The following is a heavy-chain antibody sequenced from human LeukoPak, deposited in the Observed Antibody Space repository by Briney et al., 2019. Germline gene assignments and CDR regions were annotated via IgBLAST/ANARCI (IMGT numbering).Heavy chain of an antibody. CDR3: ATSGSYYSRWFDP. D-gene: IGHD3-10*01. Sequence: ASVKVSCKVSGYTLTELSMHWVRQAPGKGREWMGGFDHEDGETIYARKFQGRVNMTEDTSTDTAYMELSSLRSEDTAVYYCATSGSYYSRWFDPWGQGTLVTVSS. V-gene: IGHV1-24*01. CDR2: FDHEDGET. CDR1: GYTLTELS. J-gene: IGHJ5*02.